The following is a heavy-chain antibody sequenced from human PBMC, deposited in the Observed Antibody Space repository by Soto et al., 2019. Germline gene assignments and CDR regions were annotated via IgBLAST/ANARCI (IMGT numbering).Heavy chain of an antibody. CDR3: ARVHCSGGRCYHFAY. CDR1: GFTVSSNY. V-gene: IGHV3-66*01. D-gene: IGHD2-15*01. CDR2: IYSGGST. J-gene: IGHJ4*02. Sequence: EVQLVESGGGLVQPGGSLRLSCAASGFTVSSNYMSWVRQAPGKGLEWVSVIYSGGSTYYADSVKGRFTISRDNSKNTLYLQMNSLRAEDTAVYYCARVHCSGGRCYHFAYWGQGTLVTVSS.